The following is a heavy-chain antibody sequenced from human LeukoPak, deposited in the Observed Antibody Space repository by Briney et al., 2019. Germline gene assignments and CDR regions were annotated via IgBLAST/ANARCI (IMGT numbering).Heavy chain of an antibody. J-gene: IGHJ5*02. CDR2: VFHSGVT. Sequence: PSETLSLTCSVSGDSITSYYWSWIRQPPGRGLEWIGYVFHSGVTNYNPSLKSRVTLSLDTSKNQFSLKLKSVTAAGTAVYFCATRADWFDPWGQGTLVTVSS. CDR1: GDSITSYY. CDR3: ATRADWFDP. V-gene: IGHV4-59*12.